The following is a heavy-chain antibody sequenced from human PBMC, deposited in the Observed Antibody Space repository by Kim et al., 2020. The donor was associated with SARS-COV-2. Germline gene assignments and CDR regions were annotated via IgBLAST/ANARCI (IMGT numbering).Heavy chain of an antibody. Sequence: GGSLRLSCAASGFTFSSYGMHWVRQAPGKGLEWVAVISYDGSNKYYADSVKGRFTISRDNSKNTLYLQMNSLRAEDTAVYYCAREGCGGDCRFNPWGQGTLVTVSS. CDR3: AREGCGGDCRFNP. D-gene: IGHD2-21*02. J-gene: IGHJ5*02. CDR1: GFTFSSYG. CDR2: ISYDGSNK. V-gene: IGHV3-33*05.